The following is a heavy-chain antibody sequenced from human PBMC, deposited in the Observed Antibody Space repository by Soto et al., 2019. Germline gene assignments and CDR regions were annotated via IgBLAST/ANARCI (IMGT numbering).Heavy chain of an antibody. CDR2: ISTYSGDT. Sequence: ASVKVSCKASGYTFFTYDISWLRQAPGQGLEWMGWISTYSGDTKCAQKFQGRVTMTTDTSTTTAYLELRSLRSDDTAVYYCARHHGPTTSENWFDPWGQGTLVTVS. V-gene: IGHV1-18*01. D-gene: IGHD5-12*01. CDR1: GYTFFTYD. J-gene: IGHJ5*02. CDR3: ARHHGPTTSENWFDP.